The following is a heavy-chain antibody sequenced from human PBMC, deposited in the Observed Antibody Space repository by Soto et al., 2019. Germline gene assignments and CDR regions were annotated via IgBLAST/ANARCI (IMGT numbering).Heavy chain of an antibody. Sequence: QVQLVQSGAEVKKPGASVKVSCKASGYTFTSFGISWVRQAPGQGLEWMGWISAYNGNTNYAQKLQGRVTMTTDTSTSTAYMELRSLGSDDTAGYYCARVYITIVRGPSDFDYWGQGTLVTVSS. J-gene: IGHJ4*02. V-gene: IGHV1-18*01. CDR1: GYTFTSFG. D-gene: IGHD3-10*01. CDR2: ISAYNGNT. CDR3: ARVYITIVRGPSDFDY.